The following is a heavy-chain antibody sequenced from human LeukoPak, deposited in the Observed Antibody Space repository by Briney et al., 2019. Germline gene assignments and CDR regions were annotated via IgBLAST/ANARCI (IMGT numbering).Heavy chain of an antibody. J-gene: IGHJ4*02. CDR2: IIPIFDTA. CDR3: ARLKELYYFDY. Sequence: ASVKVSCKASGGTFSSYAISWVRQAPGQGLEWMGGIIPIFDTANNTQKFQGRVTITADESTSTAYMELSSLRSEDTAVYYCARLKELYYFDYWGQGTLVTVSS. CDR1: GGTFSSYA. V-gene: IGHV1-69*13. D-gene: IGHD1-1*01.